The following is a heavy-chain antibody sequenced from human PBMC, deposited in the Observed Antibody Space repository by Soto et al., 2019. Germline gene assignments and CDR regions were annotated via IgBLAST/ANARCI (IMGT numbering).Heavy chain of an antibody. CDR2: IYYSGST. D-gene: IGHD5-18*01. Sequence: SETLSLTCAVSGGYISNYYGSWIRQPPGKGLEWIGYIYYSGSTNYNPSLKSRVTISVDTSKNQFSLKLSSVTAADTAVYYCARHRYSYGVYYFDYWGQGTLVTVSS. V-gene: IGHV4-59*08. J-gene: IGHJ4*02. CDR3: ARHRYSYGVYYFDY. CDR1: GGYISNYY.